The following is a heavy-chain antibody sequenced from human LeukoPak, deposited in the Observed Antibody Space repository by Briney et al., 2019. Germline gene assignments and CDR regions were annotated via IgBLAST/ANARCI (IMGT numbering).Heavy chain of an antibody. CDR1: GFSFSNFG. CDR2: VSNDGSNR. CDR3: AKNGGYSYGSRFDS. J-gene: IGHJ4*02. V-gene: IGHV3-30*18. Sequence: GGSLRLSCEASGFSFSNFGMHWVRQAPGKGLEWVSVVSNDGSNRYYGDFVKGRFTISRDNSKNKVYLEMNSLKIEDTAVYYCAKNGGYSYGSRFDSWGQGTLVIVSS. D-gene: IGHD5-12*01.